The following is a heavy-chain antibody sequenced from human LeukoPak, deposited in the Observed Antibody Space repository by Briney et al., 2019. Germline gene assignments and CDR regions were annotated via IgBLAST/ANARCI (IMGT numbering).Heavy chain of an antibody. CDR2: IKQDGSEK. J-gene: IGHJ3*02. D-gene: IGHD2-2*01. V-gene: IGHV3-7*01. Sequence: GVSLRLSCAASRFTLSNYWMSWVRQSPGKGLEWVANIKQDGSEKFYVDSVKGRFTISRDNAKSSLFLQMNSLRAEDTAVYYCARTRFPSCTSASCGDDPFDIWGQGTTVTVS. CDR3: ARTRFPSCTSASCGDDPFDI. CDR1: RFTLSNYW.